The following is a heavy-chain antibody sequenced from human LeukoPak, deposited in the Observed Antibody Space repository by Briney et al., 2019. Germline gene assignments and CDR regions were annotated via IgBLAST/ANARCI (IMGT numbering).Heavy chain of an antibody. J-gene: IGHJ6*04. CDR1: GGSFSGYY. Sequence: SETLSLTCAVYGGSFSGYYWSWIRQPPGKGLEWIGEINHSGSTNYNPSLKSRVTISVDTSKNQFSLKLSSVTAADTAVYYCARDLRGDYFYYYGMDVWGKGTTVTVSS. CDR3: ARDLRGDYFYYYGMDV. CDR2: INHSGST. V-gene: IGHV4-34*01. D-gene: IGHD2-21*02.